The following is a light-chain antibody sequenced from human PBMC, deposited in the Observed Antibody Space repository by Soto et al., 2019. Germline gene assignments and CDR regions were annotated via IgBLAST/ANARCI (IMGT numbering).Light chain of an antibody. J-gene: IGKJ1*01. CDR2: DAS. CDR1: QNIHEK. CDR3: QQYGTSMWT. Sequence: EIVMTQSPANPSLSPGERVSLSCRASQNIHEKLAWYQQKPGQTPRLLIYDASTRATGIPDRFSGSGSGTDFTLTISRVETEDFALYYCQQYGTSMWTFGQGTKVDIK. V-gene: IGKV3-20*01.